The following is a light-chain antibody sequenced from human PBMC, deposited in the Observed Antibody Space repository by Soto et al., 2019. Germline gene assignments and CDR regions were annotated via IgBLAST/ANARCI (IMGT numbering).Light chain of an antibody. CDR1: QSVSSSY. CDR2: GAS. J-gene: IGKJ4*01. CDR3: QQYGSSLSLT. V-gene: IGKV3-20*01. Sequence: EIVLTQSPGTLSLSPGERATLSCRASQSVSSSYLAWYQQKPGQAPRLLIYGASSRATGIPDRLSGSGSGTDFTLTISRLEPEDFAVYYCQQYGSSLSLTFGGGTKVDIK.